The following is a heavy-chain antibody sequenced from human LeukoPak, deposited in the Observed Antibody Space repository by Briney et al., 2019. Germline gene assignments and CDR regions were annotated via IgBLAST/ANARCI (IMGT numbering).Heavy chain of an antibody. Sequence: VASVKVSCKASGGTFSSYAISWVRQAPGQGLEWMGGIIPIFGTANYAQKFQGRVTITTDESMSTAYMELSSLRSEDTAVYYCAREPIAARHYYYMDVWGKGTTVTVSS. D-gene: IGHD6-6*01. J-gene: IGHJ6*03. CDR2: IIPIFGTA. V-gene: IGHV1-69*05. CDR1: GGTFSSYA. CDR3: AREPIAARHYYYMDV.